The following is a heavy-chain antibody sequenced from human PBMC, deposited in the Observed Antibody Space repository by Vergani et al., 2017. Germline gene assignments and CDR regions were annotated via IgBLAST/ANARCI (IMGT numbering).Heavy chain of an antibody. V-gene: IGHV5-51*01. CDR2: IYPGDSDT. CDR3: ARSRGSMVRGVMLGDDTFDI. CDR1: GYSFTSYW. Sequence: EVQLVQSGAEMKKPGESLKISCKGSGYSFTSYWIGWVRQMPGKGLEWMGIIYPGDSDTRYSPSFQGQVTISADKSISTVYLQWSSLKASDTAMYYCARSRGSMVRGVMLGDDTFDIWGQGTMVTVSS. J-gene: IGHJ3*02. D-gene: IGHD3-10*01.